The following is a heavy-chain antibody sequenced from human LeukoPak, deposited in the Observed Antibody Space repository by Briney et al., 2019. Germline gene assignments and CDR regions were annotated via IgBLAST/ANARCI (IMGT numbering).Heavy chain of an antibody. CDR2: ISGSGGST. V-gene: IGHV3-23*01. CDR3: ATGGPNDY. CDR1: GFTFSSYA. D-gene: IGHD2-15*01. Sequence: PAGGSLRLSCAASGFTFSSYAMRWVRQAPGKGLEWVSAISGSGGSTNYADSVKGRFTISRDNSKNTLYLQMNSLRAEDTAVYYCATGGPNDYWGQGTLVTVSS. J-gene: IGHJ4*02.